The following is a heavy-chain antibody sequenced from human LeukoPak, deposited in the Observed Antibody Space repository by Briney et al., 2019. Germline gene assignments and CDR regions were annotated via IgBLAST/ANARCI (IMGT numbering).Heavy chain of an antibody. CDR2: IDGSGYTT. V-gene: IGHV3-23*05. Sequence: GSLRLSCGASGFTFSTYGMTWVRQAPGKGPEWVSGIDGSGYTTKYADSVKGRFTIYRDNSKNTLYLQMNSLRAEDTAVYYCAKSHTSGYYYFDYWGQGTLVTVSS. CDR3: AKSHTSGYYYFDY. CDR1: GFTFSTYG. D-gene: IGHD3-22*01. J-gene: IGHJ4*02.